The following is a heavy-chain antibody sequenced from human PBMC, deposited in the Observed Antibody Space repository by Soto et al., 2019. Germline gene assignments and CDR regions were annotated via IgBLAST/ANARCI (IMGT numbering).Heavy chain of an antibody. CDR1: GYTFITYG. CDR3: ARDRPTSSIRARDYYYAMDV. Sequence: QVQLVQSGAEVKKPGASVKVYCKASGYTFITYGISWVRQAPGQGLEWMGWISSYNGNTNYAQKLQGRVTMTTDTSTTTAYMELRSLISDDTPVYYCARDRPTSSIRARDYYYAMDVWGQGTTVTVSS. J-gene: IGHJ6*02. D-gene: IGHD6-6*01. V-gene: IGHV1-18*01. CDR2: ISSYNGNT.